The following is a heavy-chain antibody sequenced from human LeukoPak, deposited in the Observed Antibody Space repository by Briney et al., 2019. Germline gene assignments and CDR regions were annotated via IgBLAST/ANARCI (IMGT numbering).Heavy chain of an antibody. Sequence: ASVKVSCKASGYTFTSYDINWVRQATGQGLEWMGWMNPNSGNTNYAQKLQGRVTMTTDTSTSTAYMELRSLRSDDTAVYYCARDPTRYCSGGSCAILDYWGQGTLVTVSS. CDR1: GYTFTSYD. D-gene: IGHD2-15*01. V-gene: IGHV1-18*01. J-gene: IGHJ4*02. CDR2: MNPNSGNT. CDR3: ARDPTRYCSGGSCAILDY.